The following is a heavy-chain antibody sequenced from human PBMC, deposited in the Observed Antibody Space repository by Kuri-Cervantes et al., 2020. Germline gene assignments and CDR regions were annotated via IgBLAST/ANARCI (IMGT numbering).Heavy chain of an antibody. J-gene: IGHJ6*02. CDR2: IYSGGST. CDR1: GFTVSSNY. D-gene: IGHD3-9*01. Sequence: GGSLRLSCAASGFTVSSNYMSWVRQAPGKGLEWVSVIYSGGSTYYADSVKGRFTISRDNSKNTLYLQMNSLRAEDTAVYYCARDLSYYDILTGYYPSYYYYGMDVWGQGTTVTVSS. CDR3: ARDLSYYDILTGYYPSYYYYGMDV. V-gene: IGHV3-66*01.